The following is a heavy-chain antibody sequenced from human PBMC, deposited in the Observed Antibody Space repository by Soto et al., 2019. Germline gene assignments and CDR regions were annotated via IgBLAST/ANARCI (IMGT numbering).Heavy chain of an antibody. CDR3: ASGGGTYYLVY. CDR2: FYHSGSP. J-gene: IGHJ4*02. CDR1: GYSITSGYY. V-gene: IGHV4-38-2*01. D-gene: IGHD1-26*01. Sequence: SETLSLTCAVSGYSITSGYYWGLIRQPPGKGLEWIGSFYHSGSPYYNPSLKSRVTISVDTSKNQFSLQLSSVTAADAAVYYCASGGGTYYLVYWGQGTLVTVSS.